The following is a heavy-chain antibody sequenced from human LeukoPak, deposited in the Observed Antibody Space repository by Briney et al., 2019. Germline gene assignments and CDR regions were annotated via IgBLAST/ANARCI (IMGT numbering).Heavy chain of an antibody. CDR3: ARYSSSWPDAFDI. V-gene: IGHV3-48*03. D-gene: IGHD6-13*01. Sequence: GGSLRLSCAASGFTFSSYEMNWVRQAPGKGLEWVSYISSSGSTIYYADSVKGRFTISRDNAKNSLYLQMNSLRAEDTAVYYCARYSSSWPDAFDIWGQGTMVTVSS. CDR2: ISSSGSTI. J-gene: IGHJ3*02. CDR1: GFTFSSYE.